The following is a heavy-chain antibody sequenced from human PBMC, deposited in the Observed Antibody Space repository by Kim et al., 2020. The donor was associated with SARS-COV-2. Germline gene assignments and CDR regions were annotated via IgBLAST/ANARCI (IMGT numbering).Heavy chain of an antibody. V-gene: IGHV3-33*01. CDR1: GFIFSSYG. Sequence: GGSLRLSCAASGFIFSSYGMHWVRQAPGKGLEWVAVIWYDGNNKYYADSVKGRFTISRDNSKNMLYLQMNSLRAEDTAVYYCARDPNFGDAYPGGYWGQGALVTVSS. CDR2: IWYDGNNK. D-gene: IGHD3-16*01. CDR3: ARDPNFGDAYPGGY. J-gene: IGHJ4*02.